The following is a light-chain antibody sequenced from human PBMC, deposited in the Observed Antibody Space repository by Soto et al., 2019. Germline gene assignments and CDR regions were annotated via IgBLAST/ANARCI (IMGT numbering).Light chain of an antibody. CDR3: SSFAGNNNLV. J-gene: IGLJ2*01. CDR2: EVS. Sequence: QSALTQPPPASGSPGQSVTISCTGTSSDVGGYNYVSWYQQHPGKAPKPMISEVSKRPSGVPDRFSGSKSGNTASLTVSGLQAEDEADYYCSSFAGNNNLVFGGGTKLTVL. CDR1: SSDVGGYNY. V-gene: IGLV2-8*01.